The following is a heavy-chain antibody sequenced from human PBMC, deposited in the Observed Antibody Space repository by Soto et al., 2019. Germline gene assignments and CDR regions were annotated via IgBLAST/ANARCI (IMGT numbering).Heavy chain of an antibody. CDR1: GGTFSTQA. CDR2: ISPIFGSR. J-gene: IGHJ4*02. V-gene: IGHV1-69*01. CDR3: AREVRIVGATAHVNY. Sequence: QVQLVQSGPEVKKPGTSVKVSCKASGGTFSTQAINWLRQAPGQGPEWMRGISPIFGSRNYTHKFRGRLTITADETTTIANIELSSLRSEYTAVYYRAREVRIVGATAHVNYWDQGTLVTAS. D-gene: IGHD1-26*01.